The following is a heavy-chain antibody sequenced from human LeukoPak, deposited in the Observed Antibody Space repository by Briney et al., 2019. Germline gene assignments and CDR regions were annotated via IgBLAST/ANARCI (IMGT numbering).Heavy chain of an antibody. CDR2: IKQDGSEK. CDR3: ARNYYDSSGYYYYFDY. CDR1: EFTFSNYW. V-gene: IGHV3-7*03. D-gene: IGHD3-22*01. J-gene: IGHJ4*02. Sequence: GGSLRLSCAASEFTFSNYWMSWVRQAPGRGLEWVANIKQDGSEKYYVDSVKGRFTFSRDNAKNSRYLQMNSLRAEDTALYYCARNYYDSSGYYYYFDYWGQGTLVTVSS.